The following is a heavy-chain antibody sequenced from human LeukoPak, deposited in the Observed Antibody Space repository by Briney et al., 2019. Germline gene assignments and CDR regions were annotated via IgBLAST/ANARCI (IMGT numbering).Heavy chain of an antibody. CDR2: IKEDGSEK. CDR1: GVTFSSYW. J-gene: IGHJ4*02. D-gene: IGHD6-13*01. Sequence: GGSLRLSCAASGVTFSSYWMSWVRQAPGKGLEWVANIKEDGSEKYYVDSVKGRFTISRDNSKNTLYLQMNSLRAEDTAVYYCAKDGSSSLDYWGQGTLVTVSS. CDR3: AKDGSSSLDY. V-gene: IGHV3-7*04.